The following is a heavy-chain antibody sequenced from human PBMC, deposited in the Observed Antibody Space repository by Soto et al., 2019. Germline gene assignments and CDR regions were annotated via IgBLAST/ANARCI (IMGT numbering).Heavy chain of an antibody. J-gene: IGHJ4*02. D-gene: IGHD7-27*01. Sequence: GGSLRLSCAASGFTFSSYAMSWVRQAPGKGLEWVSAISGSGGSTYYADSMKGRFTISRDNSKNTLYLQMNSLRAEDTAVYYCAKALTGEPGHPFDYWGQGTLVTVSS. CDR3: AKALTGEPGHPFDY. V-gene: IGHV3-23*01. CDR2: ISGSGGST. CDR1: GFTFSSYA.